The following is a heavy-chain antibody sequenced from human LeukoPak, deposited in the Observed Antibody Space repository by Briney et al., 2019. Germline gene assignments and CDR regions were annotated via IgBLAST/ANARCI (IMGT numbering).Heavy chain of an antibody. D-gene: IGHD3-22*01. CDR3: ARGSQYYYDSSGWDAFDI. V-gene: IGHV5-51*01. J-gene: IGHJ3*02. CDR2: IYPGDSDT. CDR1: GYSFTSYW. Sequence: GESLKISCKGSGYSFTSYWIGWVRQMPGKGLEWMGIIYPGDSDTRYSPSFQGQITISADKSISTAYLQWSSLKASDTAMYYCARGSQYYYDSSGWDAFDIWGQGTMVTVSS.